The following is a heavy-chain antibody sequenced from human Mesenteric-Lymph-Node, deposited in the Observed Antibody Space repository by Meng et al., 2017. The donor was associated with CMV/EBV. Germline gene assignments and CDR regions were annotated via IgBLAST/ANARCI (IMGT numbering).Heavy chain of an antibody. CDR1: GFSFSNYA. J-gene: IGHJ4*02. V-gene: IGHV3-66*02. CDR3: TRGYSGSSG. Sequence: GGSLRLSCAASGFSFSNYAMSWVRQAPGKGLEWVSLIYSGGVTYYADSVKGRFTISRDNSKNTLHLQMNGLRPEDTAVYYCTRGYSGSSGWGQGTLVTVSS. D-gene: IGHD1-26*01. CDR2: IYSGGVT.